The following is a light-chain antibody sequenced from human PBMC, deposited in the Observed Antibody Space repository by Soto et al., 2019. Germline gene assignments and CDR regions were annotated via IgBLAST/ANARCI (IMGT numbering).Light chain of an antibody. J-gene: IGLJ1*01. CDR3: CSYARSGTFA. CDR1: SSDVGSYNL. V-gene: IGLV2-23*01. Sequence: QSVLTQPASVSGSPGQSITISCTGTSSDVGSYNLVSWYQQYPGKAPKPIIYEGSKRPSGISNRFSGSKSGYTASLTISGLQAEDAADYYCCSYARSGTFALGTRTKVTVL. CDR2: EGS.